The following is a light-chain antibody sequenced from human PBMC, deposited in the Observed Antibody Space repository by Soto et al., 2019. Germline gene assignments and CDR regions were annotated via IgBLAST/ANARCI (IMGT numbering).Light chain of an antibody. CDR1: SSDVGGYNY. Sequence: QSALTQPASVSGSPGQSITIPCTGTSSDVGGYNYVSWYQRHPGKAPKLMIHEVSNRPSGVSNRFSGSKSGNTASLTISGLQGEDEADYYCSSYTSSSHVVFGGGTKVTVL. J-gene: IGLJ2*01. CDR2: EVS. V-gene: IGLV2-14*01. CDR3: SSYTSSSHVV.